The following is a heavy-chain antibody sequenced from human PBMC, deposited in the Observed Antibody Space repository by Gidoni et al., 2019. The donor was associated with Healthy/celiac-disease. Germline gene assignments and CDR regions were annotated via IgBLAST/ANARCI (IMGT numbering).Heavy chain of an antibody. CDR1: GFTFSSYS. V-gene: IGHV3-48*04. CDR3: ARVLAGIAAAGSWFDP. CDR2: ISSSSSTI. D-gene: IGHD6-13*01. Sequence: EVQLVESGGGLVQPGGSLRCSCAASGFTFSSYSMNWVRQDPGKGLEWVSYISSSSSTIYYADSVKGRFTISRDNAKNSLYLQMNSLRAEDTAVYYCARVLAGIAAAGSWFDPWGQGTLVTVSS. J-gene: IGHJ5*02.